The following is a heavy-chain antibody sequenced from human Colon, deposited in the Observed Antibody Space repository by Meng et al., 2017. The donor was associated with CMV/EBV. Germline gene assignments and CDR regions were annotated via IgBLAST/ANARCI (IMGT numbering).Heavy chain of an antibody. CDR3: AKEFVLETHLDH. D-gene: IGHD2-21*02. Sequence: GGSLRLSCSASGFTFNTFGMHWVRQAPGKGLEWVAFIRYDGSKADYADSVTGRFTISRDNAKSSLHLQMTSLRTEDSAVYFCAKEFVLETHLDHWGQGTVVTVSS. J-gene: IGHJ4*02. CDR2: IRYDGSKA. V-gene: IGHV3-30*02. CDR1: GFTFNTFG.